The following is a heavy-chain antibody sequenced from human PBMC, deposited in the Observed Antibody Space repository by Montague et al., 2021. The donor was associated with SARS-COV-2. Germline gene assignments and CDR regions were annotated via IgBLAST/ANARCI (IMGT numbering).Heavy chain of an antibody. Sequence: SETLSLTCTVSGGSISSSSYYWGWIRQPPGKGLEWIGSIYYSGSTYYNPSLKSRVTISVDTSKNQFSLKLSSVTAADTAVYYCARSDLSVIVLVVYATRGGYFDLWGHGTLVTVSS. J-gene: IGHJ2*01. CDR1: GGSISSSSYY. D-gene: IGHD2-8*02. CDR2: IYYSGST. V-gene: IGHV4-39*07. CDR3: ARSDLSVIVLVVYATRGGYFDL.